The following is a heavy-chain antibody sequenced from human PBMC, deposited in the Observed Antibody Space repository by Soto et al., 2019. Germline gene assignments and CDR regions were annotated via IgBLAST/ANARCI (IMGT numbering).Heavy chain of an antibody. V-gene: IGHV1-3*01. CDR2: INADNGNT. CDR1: GYTFTSYA. CDR3: ARLGLGQDYFDY. Sequence: ASVKVSCKASGYTFTSYAMNWVRQAPGQRLEWMGWINADNGNTKYSQKFQGRVTITRDTSASTDYMELSSLRSEDTAVYYCARLGLGQDYFDYWGQGTLVTVSS. J-gene: IGHJ4*02. D-gene: IGHD3-9*01.